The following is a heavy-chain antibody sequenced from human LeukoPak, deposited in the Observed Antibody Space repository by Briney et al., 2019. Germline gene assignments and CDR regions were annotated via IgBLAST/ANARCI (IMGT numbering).Heavy chain of an antibody. J-gene: IGHJ4*02. D-gene: IGHD3-10*01. CDR3: ARHPLWFGELPGDY. V-gene: IGHV3-21*01. CDR2: ISSSSTYI. CDR1: GFTFSTYS. Sequence: GGSLRLSCAASGFTFSTYSMNWVRQAPGKGLEWVSSISSSSTYIYYADSLKGRFTISRDNAKNSLYLQMNSLRAEDTAVYYCARHPLWFGELPGDYWGQGTLVTVSS.